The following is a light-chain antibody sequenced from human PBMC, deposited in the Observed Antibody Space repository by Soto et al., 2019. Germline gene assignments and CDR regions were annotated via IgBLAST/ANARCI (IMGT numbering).Light chain of an antibody. CDR3: QKYNRTPRT. J-gene: IGKJ1*01. CDR1: QDISDH. V-gene: IGKV1-27*01. CDR2: EAS. Sequence: DFQRTQSPSSLSASVGDRVTITCRASQDISDHLAWYQHKPGKVPKLLIYEASTLQSGVTSRFSGGGSGTDFTRTISSLQPEDVATYYCQKYNRTPRTFGPGTKVELK.